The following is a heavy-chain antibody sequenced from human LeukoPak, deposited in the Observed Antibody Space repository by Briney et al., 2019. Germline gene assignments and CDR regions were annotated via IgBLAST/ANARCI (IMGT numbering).Heavy chain of an antibody. D-gene: IGHD5-12*01. V-gene: IGHV3-21*01. CDR3: ARADFGYPFDY. J-gene: IGHJ4*02. Sequence: GGSLRLSCAASGFTFSSYSMNWVRQAPGKGLEWVSSISSSSSYIYYADSVKGRFTISRDNAKSSLYLQMNSPRAEDTAVYYCARADFGYPFDYWGQGTLVTVSS. CDR1: GFTFSSYS. CDR2: ISSSSSYI.